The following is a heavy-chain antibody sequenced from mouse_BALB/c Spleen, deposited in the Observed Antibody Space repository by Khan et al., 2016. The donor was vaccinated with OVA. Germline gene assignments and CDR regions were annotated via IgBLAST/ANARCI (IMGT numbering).Heavy chain of an antibody. CDR3: GRDGSYRRSDGCCAY. CDR1: GYTFTTYT. D-gene: IGHD1-2*01. Sequence: QVQLQQSGAELARPGASVKMSCKASGYTFTTYTMHWVKQRPGQGLEWIGYINPSIGYTNYNQKFKDKSTLTADKSSSPAYMQLSSLPSDYTAVDYGGRDGSYRRSDGCCAYWGQGTLVTVSA. J-gene: IGHJ3*01. V-gene: IGHV1-4*01. CDR2: INPSIGYT.